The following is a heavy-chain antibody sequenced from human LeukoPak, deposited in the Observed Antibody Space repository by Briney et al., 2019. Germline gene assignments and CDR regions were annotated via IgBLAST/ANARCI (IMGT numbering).Heavy chain of an antibody. D-gene: IGHD6-6*01. CDR1: GGSFSGYY. CDR3: ARGVEYSSSSYNWFDP. Sequence: SETLSLTCAVYGGSFSGYYWSWIRQPPGKGLEWIGEINHSGSTNYNPSLKSRVTISVDTSKNQFSLKLSSVTAADTAVYYCARGVEYSSSSYNWFDPWGQGTLVTVSS. CDR2: INHSGST. V-gene: IGHV4-34*01. J-gene: IGHJ5*02.